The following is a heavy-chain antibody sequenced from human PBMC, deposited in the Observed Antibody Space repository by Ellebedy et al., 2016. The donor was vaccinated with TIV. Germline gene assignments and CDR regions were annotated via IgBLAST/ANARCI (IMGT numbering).Heavy chain of an antibody. D-gene: IGHD3-22*01. V-gene: IGHV4-59*01. CDR3: ARAPRVYESSDYVVDKGFDI. CDR2: IYYSGST. CDR1: GGSISSYY. Sequence: MPSETLSLTCTVSGGSISSYYWSWIRQPPGKGLEWIGYIYYSGSTNYNPSLKSRVTISLDTSKNQFSLIVTSVTAADTAVYYCARAPRVYESSDYVVDKGFDIWGQGTMVTVSS. J-gene: IGHJ3*02.